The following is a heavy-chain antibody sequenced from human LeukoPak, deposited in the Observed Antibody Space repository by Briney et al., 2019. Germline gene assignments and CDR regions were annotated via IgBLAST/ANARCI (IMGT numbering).Heavy chain of an antibody. CDR1: GGSFSGYY. J-gene: IGHJ4*02. V-gene: IGHV4-34*01. CDR3: ARQGMEYYLDY. Sequence: SETLSLTCAVYGGSFSGYYWSWIRQPPGKGLEWIGSIYYSGSTYYNPSLKSRVTISVDTSKNQFSLKLSSVTAADTAVYYCARQGMEYYLDYWGQGTLATVSS. D-gene: IGHD3-3*01. CDR2: IYYSGST.